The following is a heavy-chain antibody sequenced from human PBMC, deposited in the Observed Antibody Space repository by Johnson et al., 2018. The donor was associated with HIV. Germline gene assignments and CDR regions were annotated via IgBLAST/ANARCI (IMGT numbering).Heavy chain of an antibody. CDR3: PVDTEAFDI. V-gene: IGHV3-30*02. Sequence: QVQLVESGGGVVQPGTSLRLSCAASGFTFSSYGIHWVRQAPGKGLEWVAFIWHDGRDVYYADSVKGRFTISRDNSKNTLYLQMNSLRAEDTAVYYCPVDTEAFDIGGQGTMVTVSS. CDR1: GFTFSSYG. CDR2: IWHDGRDV. J-gene: IGHJ3*02. D-gene: IGHD1-14*01.